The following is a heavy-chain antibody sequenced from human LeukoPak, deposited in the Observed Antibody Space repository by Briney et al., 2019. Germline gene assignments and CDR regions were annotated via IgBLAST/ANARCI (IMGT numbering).Heavy chain of an antibody. CDR3: AREFGLLWFGEPGGYFDY. V-gene: IGHV3-30*04. CDR1: GFTFSSYA. Sequence: PGGFLRLSCAASGFTFSSYAMHWVRQAPGKGLEWVAVISYDGSNKYYADSVKGRFTISRDNSKNTLYLQMNSLRAEDTAVYYCAREFGLLWFGEPGGYFDYWGQGTLVTVSS. D-gene: IGHD3-10*01. CDR2: ISYDGSNK. J-gene: IGHJ4*02.